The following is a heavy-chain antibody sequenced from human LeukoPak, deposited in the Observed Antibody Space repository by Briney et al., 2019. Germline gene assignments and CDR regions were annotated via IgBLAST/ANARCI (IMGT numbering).Heavy chain of an antibody. Sequence: SETLSLTCAVYGGSFSGYYWSWIRQPPGKGLEWIGEINHSGSTNYNPSLKSRVTISVDTSKNQFSLKLSSVTAADTAVYYCARRIATSPGYSSGWFPGATGNFDYWGQGTLVTVSS. D-gene: IGHD6-19*01. CDR2: INHSGST. CDR3: ARRIATSPGYSSGWFPGATGNFDY. J-gene: IGHJ4*02. CDR1: GGSFSGYY. V-gene: IGHV4-34*01.